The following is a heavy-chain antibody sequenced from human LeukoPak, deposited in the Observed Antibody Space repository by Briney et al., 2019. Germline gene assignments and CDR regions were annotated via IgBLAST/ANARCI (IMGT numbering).Heavy chain of an antibody. J-gene: IGHJ4*02. D-gene: IGHD1-7*01. CDR3: ARRSSGLNWNYIYFDY. CDR2: IYPGDSDT. V-gene: IGHV5-51*01. CDR1: GYSFTTYW. Sequence: GESLKISCKGSGYSFTTYWIGWVRQMPGKGLEWMGIIYPGDSDTRYSPSFQGQVTISADKSISTAYQQWSSLKASDTAMYYCARRSSGLNWNYIYFDYWGQGTLVTVSS.